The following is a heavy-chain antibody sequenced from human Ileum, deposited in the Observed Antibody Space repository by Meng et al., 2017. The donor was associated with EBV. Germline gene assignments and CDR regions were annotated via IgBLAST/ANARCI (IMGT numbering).Heavy chain of an antibody. CDR3: ARRPTGIDY. D-gene: IGHD2-8*02. J-gene: IGHJ4*02. CDR2: IIHGGSP. CDR1: GGSLSGAY. V-gene: IGHV4-34*12. Sequence: VHLQQWGAGLLKPSQALSLTCAVNGGSLSGAYWTWIRQPPGKGLEWIGEIIHGGSPSYNPSLKSRVTISIDTSKNQLSLMLSSVTAADTAVYYCARRPTGIDYWGQGTLVTVSS.